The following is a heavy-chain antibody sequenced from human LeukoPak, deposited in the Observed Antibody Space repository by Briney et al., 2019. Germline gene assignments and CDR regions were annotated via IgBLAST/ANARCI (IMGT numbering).Heavy chain of an antibody. CDR1: GFTFSRYW. D-gene: IGHD1-26*01. V-gene: IGHV3-74*01. Sequence: HAGGSLGLSCAASGFTFSRYWMHWVRQAPGKGLVWVSRINSDGSSTSYADSVKGRFTISRDNAKNTLYLRINSLRAEDTAVYYCAGDLGWDDVFDIWGQGTMVTVSS. CDR2: INSDGSST. J-gene: IGHJ3*02. CDR3: AGDLGWDDVFDI.